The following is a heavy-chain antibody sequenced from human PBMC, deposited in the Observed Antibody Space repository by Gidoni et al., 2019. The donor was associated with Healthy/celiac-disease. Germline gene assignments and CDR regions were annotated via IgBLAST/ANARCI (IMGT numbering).Heavy chain of an antibody. CDR3: TTNVGPYWGDY. D-gene: IGHD7-27*01. CDR1: GFTFSHAW. J-gene: IGHJ4*02. Sequence: VQLVESGGNLVKPGGSLRLSCAASGFTFSHAWMTWVRQAPGKGLEWVGRIKSKTDGGTTDYAAPVKGRFTISRDDSKNTLYLQMNTLKTEDTALYYCTTNVGPYWGDYWGQGTLVTVSS. V-gene: IGHV3-15*01. CDR2: IKSKTDGGTT.